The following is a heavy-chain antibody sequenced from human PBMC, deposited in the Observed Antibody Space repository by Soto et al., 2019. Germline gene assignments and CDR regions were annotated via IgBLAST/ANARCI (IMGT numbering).Heavy chain of an antibody. CDR3: ARSYDFWSGYYFGY. D-gene: IGHD3-3*01. V-gene: IGHV4-59*01. CDR1: GGSISSYY. CDR2: IYYSGST. J-gene: IGHJ4*02. Sequence: AETLSLTCTVSGGSISSYYWSWIRQPPGKGLEWIGYIYYSGSTNYNPSLKSRVTISVDTSKNQFSLKLSSVTAADTAVYYCARSYDFWSGYYFGYWGQGTLVTVSS.